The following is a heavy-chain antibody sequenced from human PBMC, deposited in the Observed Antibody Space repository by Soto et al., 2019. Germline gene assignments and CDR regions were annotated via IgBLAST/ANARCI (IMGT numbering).Heavy chain of an antibody. CDR1: AGSISTYY. V-gene: IGHV4-59*12. CDR3: AVQLTTCWHSWYDP. Sequence: LSLTCTASAGSISTYYWSWIRQPPGKRLERIVIVYNTGTSDYNPSLTSRVSMSVYTSKHQYSLNLESVSAADTAVYYCAVQLTTCWHSWYDPWGQGNLVTVFS. D-gene: IGHD2-2*01. J-gene: IGHJ5*02. CDR2: VYNTGTS.